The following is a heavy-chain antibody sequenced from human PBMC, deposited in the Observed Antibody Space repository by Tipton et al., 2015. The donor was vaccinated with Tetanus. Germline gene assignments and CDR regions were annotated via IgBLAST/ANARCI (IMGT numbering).Heavy chain of an antibody. J-gene: IGHJ4*02. CDR2: AYYSGTT. D-gene: IGHD3-9*01. Sequence: TLSLTCSVSGFSVSSSAYYWGWIRQPPGKGLEWIGSAYYSGTTKYNPALKSRVTISVDTSKNQFSLKLSSVTAADTAVYYCARVIYDILTGYHIDYWGQGTLVTVSS. CDR3: ARVIYDILTGYHIDY. CDR1: GFSVSSSAYY. V-gene: IGHV4-39*07.